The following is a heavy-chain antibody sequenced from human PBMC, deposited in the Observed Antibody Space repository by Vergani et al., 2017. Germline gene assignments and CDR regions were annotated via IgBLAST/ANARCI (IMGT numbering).Heavy chain of an antibody. CDR3: AKGGMGRYYYDGMDV. J-gene: IGHJ6*02. D-gene: IGHD3-10*01. CDR1: GFTFDDYA. Sequence: EVQLVESGGGLVQPGRSLRLSCAASGFTFDDYAMHWVRQAPGKGLEWVSGNSWNSGSIGYADSVKGRFTISRDNAKNSLYLQMNSLRAEDIALYYCAKGGMGRYYYDGMDVWGQGTTVTVSS. V-gene: IGHV3-9*03. CDR2: NSWNSGSI.